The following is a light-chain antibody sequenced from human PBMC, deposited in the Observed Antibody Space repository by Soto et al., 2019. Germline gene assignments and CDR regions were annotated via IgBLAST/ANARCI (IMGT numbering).Light chain of an antibody. CDR2: EGN. J-gene: IGLJ2*01. V-gene: IGLV2-23*01. CDR1: SSDVGTYNL. Sequence: QSALTQPASVSGSPGESITVSCTGTSSDVGTYNLVTWYQRHPGRVPKLILYEGNKRPSGVSSRFSASKSGNTASLTISGLQAEEEADYFCCSYAPNRTLLFGGGTQLTVL. CDR3: CSYAPNRTLL.